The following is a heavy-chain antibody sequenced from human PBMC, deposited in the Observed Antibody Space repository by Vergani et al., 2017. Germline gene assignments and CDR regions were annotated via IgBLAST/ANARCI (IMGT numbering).Heavy chain of an antibody. V-gene: IGHV3-21*01. Sequence: EVQLLESGGGLVKPGGSLRLSCAASGFTFSSYSMNWVRQAPGKGLEWVSSISSSSSYIYYADSVKGRFTISRDNAKNSLYLQMNSLRAEDTAVYYCARGFELGQNAFDIWGQGTMVTVSS. D-gene: IGHD3-10*01. CDR3: ARGFELGQNAFDI. CDR1: GFTFSSYS. J-gene: IGHJ3*02. CDR2: ISSSSSYI.